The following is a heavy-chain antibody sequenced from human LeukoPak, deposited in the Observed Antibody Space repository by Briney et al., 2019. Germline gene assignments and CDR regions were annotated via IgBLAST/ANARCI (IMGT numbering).Heavy chain of an antibody. D-gene: IGHD3-22*01. J-gene: IGHJ3*02. CDR1: GFTFSSYS. V-gene: IGHV3-21*01. Sequence: SGGPLRLSCAASGFTFSSYSMNWVRQAPGKGLEWVSSISSSSSYIYYAASVKGRFTISRDNAKNSLYLQMNSLRAEDTAVYYCARLGYYYDSSGYLDAFDIWGQGTMVTVSS. CDR3: ARLGYYYDSSGYLDAFDI. CDR2: ISSSSSYI.